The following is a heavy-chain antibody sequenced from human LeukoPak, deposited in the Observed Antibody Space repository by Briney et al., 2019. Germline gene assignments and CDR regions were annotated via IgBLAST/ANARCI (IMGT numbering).Heavy chain of an antibody. V-gene: IGHV5-51*01. CDR2: IYPGDSDT. D-gene: IGHD1-26*01. Sequence: GESLKTSCKGSGYSFTSYWIGWVRQLLGKGLEWMGIIYPGDSDTRYSPSFQGHVTIPAHKSISTAYLQWSSLKASDTAMYYCARLQGVEAQYYFDYWGQGTLVTVSS. CDR3: ARLQGVEAQYYFDY. J-gene: IGHJ4*02. CDR1: GYSFTSYW.